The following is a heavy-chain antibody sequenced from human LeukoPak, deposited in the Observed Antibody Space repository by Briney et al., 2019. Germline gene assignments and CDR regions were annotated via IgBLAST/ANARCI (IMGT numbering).Heavy chain of an antibody. Sequence: SVKVSCKASGYTFTSYGISWVRQAPGQGLEWMGGIIPIFGTANYAQKFQGRVTITTDESTSTAYMELSSLRSEDTAVYYCARGRSVYCSSTSCYTPFNYYYYMDVWGKGTTVTVSS. CDR1: GYTFTSYG. J-gene: IGHJ6*03. V-gene: IGHV1-69*05. CDR3: ARGRSVYCSSTSCYTPFNYYYYMDV. CDR2: IIPIFGTA. D-gene: IGHD2-2*02.